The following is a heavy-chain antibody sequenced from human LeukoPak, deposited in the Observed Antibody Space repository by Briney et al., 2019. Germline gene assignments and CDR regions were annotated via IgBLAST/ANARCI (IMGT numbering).Heavy chain of an antibody. D-gene: IGHD5-18*01. V-gene: IGHV1-2*02. Sequence: ASVTVSCTASGYTFTGYYMHWVRQAPGQGLEWMGWINPNSGGTNYAQKFQGRVTMTRDTSISTAYMELSRLRSDDTAVYYCARSRTAMITYFDYWGQGTLVTVSS. CDR1: GYTFTGYY. J-gene: IGHJ4*02. CDR3: ARSRTAMITYFDY. CDR2: INPNSGGT.